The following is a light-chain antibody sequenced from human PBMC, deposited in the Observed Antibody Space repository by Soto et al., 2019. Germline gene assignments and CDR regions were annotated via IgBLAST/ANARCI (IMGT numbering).Light chain of an antibody. CDR1: QSLVSSDGDTY. CDR2: RVS. V-gene: IGKV2-30*01. CDR3: LQGTHWPPT. Sequence: DVVMTQSPLSLPVTRGQPASISCRSSQSLVSSDGDTYLHWFQQRPGQSPRRLIYRVSNRDSAVPDRFSGSGSGTDFTLSISRVEADDVGVYYCLQGTHWPPTFGGGTKVEIK. J-gene: IGKJ4*01.